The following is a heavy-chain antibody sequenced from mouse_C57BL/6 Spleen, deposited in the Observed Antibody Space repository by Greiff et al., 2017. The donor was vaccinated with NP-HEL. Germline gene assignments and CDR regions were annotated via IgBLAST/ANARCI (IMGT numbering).Heavy chain of an antibody. J-gene: IGHJ2*01. CDR2: IDPSDSYT. CDR1: GYTFTSYW. D-gene: IGHD2-5*01. V-gene: IGHV1-69*01. CDR3: ARGHCSNPFDY. Sequence: VQLQQPGAELVMPGASVKLSCKASGYTFTSYWMHWVKQRPGQGLEWIGEIDPSDSYTNYNQKFKGKSTLTVDKSSSTAYMQLSSLTSEDSAVYYCARGHCSNPFDYWGQGTTLTVSS.